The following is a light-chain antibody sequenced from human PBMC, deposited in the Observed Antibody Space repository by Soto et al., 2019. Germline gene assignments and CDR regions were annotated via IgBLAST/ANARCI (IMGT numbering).Light chain of an antibody. J-gene: IGLJ2*01. V-gene: IGLV2-14*01. CDR1: SSDVGGYNY. Sequence: QSALTQPASVSGSPGQSITISCTGTSSDVGGYNYVSWYQQHPGNAPKLMIYDVSNRPSGVYNRFSGDKSGNTASLTISGLQAEYEADYYCSSYTSSSTVVFGGGNKLTVL. CDR2: DVS. CDR3: SSYTSSSTVV.